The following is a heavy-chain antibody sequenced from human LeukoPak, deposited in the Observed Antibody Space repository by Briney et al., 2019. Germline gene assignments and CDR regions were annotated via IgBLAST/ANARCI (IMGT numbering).Heavy chain of an antibody. CDR1: GYSFTSYW. CDR2: IYPGDSDT. Sequence: GESLKISCKGSGYSFTSYWIAWVRQMPGKGLEWMGIIYPGDSDTRYSPSFQGQVTISADKSIGTAYLQWSSLKASDTAMYYCASAYSSGWTSLNCGMDAWGQGTTVTVSS. D-gene: IGHD6-19*01. CDR3: ASAYSSGWTSLNCGMDA. J-gene: IGHJ6*02. V-gene: IGHV5-51*01.